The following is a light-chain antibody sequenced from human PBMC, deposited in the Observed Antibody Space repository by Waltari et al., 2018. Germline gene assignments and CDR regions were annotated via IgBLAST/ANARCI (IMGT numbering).Light chain of an antibody. V-gene: IGKV1-5*03. Sequence: DIQMTQSPSTLSASVGDRVTITCRASQNINSWLAWYQQKPGKAPKLLIYKASSLETGVPSRFSGSESGTEFTLTINSLEPEDFAVYYCHQRSNWPLTFGGGTRVEI. CDR3: HQRSNWPLT. CDR1: QNINSW. CDR2: KAS. J-gene: IGKJ4*01.